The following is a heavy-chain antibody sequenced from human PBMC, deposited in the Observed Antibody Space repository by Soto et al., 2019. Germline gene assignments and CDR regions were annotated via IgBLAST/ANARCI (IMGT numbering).Heavy chain of an antibody. J-gene: IGHJ6*02. D-gene: IGHD3-22*01. Sequence: PGGSLRLSCAASGFTFSGYEMNWVRQAPGKGLEWVSYISGSGTTIYYADSVKGQFTISRDNAKDSLYLQMNSLRAEDTAVYYCAREVVVFGVIIPTPMDVWGQGTTVTVSS. CDR1: GFTFSGYE. V-gene: IGHV3-48*03. CDR3: AREVVVFGVIIPTPMDV. CDR2: ISGSGTTI.